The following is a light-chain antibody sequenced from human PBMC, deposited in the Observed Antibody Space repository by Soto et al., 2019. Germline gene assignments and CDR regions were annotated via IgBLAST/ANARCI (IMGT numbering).Light chain of an antibody. CDR3: PSYDRSLTAYV. V-gene: IGLV1-40*01. Sequence: SALTQPPSVSGAPGQRVTISCTGSSSDIGAGYDVHWYQQLPGTAPKLLIYGNSNRPSGVPDRFSGSKSGTSASLAITGLQAEDEADYYCPSYDRSLTAYVFGTGTKVTVL. CDR2: GNS. J-gene: IGLJ1*01. CDR1: SSDIGAGYD.